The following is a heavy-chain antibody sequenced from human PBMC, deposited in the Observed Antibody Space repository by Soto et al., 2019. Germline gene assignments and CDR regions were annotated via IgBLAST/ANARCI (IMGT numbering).Heavy chain of an antibody. V-gene: IGHV4-31*03. CDR2: IYNIGRT. CDR1: GGSISRGGDY. J-gene: IGHJ5*02. Sequence: QVQLQESGPGLEKPSQTLSLTCTVSGGSISRGGDYWNWIRQHPGKGLEWSGYIYNIGRTYYNPSPKSRVTLSLDTYKNQFSLRLSSVTADDTAVYSCARSVYPWGQGTLVTVSS. CDR3: ARSVYP.